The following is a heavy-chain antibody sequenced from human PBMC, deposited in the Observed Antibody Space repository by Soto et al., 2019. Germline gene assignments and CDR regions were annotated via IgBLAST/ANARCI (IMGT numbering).Heavy chain of an antibody. J-gene: IGHJ4*02. CDR3: SRYNDSSGYSAH. Sequence: SETLSLTCTVSGGSINSGAYSGTWIRQPPGKGLEWIGYIYHTGTTYYNTSLKSRVTISVDRSKNQFSLKLSSVTAADTAVYYFSRYNDSSGYSAHCGQGSLDTVSS. V-gene: IGHV4-30-2*01. CDR1: GGSINSGAYS. CDR2: IYHTGTT. D-gene: IGHD3-22*01.